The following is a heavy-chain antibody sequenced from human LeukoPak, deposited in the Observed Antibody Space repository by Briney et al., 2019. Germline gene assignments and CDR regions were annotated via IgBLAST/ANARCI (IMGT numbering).Heavy chain of an antibody. CDR1: GFTFSSSA. V-gene: IGHV3-23*01. D-gene: IGHD3-22*01. CDR2: VSASGGTT. J-gene: IGHJ4*02. CDR3: AKGSGYSFEY. Sequence: GGSLRLSRAASGFTFSSSAMRWVRQAPGKGLEWVSSVSASGGTTYYADSVKGRFTISRDNSKNTLYLQMNSLRAEDTALYYCAKGSGYSFEYWGQGTLVTVSS.